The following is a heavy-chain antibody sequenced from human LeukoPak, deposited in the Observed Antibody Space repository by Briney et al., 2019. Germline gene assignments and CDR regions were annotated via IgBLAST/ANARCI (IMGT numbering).Heavy chain of an antibody. J-gene: IGHJ5*02. Sequence: SETLSLTCTVSGGSISSYYWSWIRQPPGKGLDWIGYIYYSGSTNYNPSLKSRVTISVDTSKNQFSLKLSSVTAADTAVYYCARYGSGSYYKQSWFDPWGQGTLVTVSS. CDR2: IYYSGST. CDR1: GGSISSYY. CDR3: ARYGSGSYYKQSWFDP. V-gene: IGHV4-59*01. D-gene: IGHD3-10*01.